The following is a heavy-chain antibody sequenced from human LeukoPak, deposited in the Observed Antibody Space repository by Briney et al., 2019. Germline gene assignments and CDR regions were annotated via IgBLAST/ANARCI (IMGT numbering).Heavy chain of an antibody. V-gene: IGHV4-34*01. CDR3: ARGPGYCSGGSCYRIINYYGMDV. Sequence: SETLSLTCAVYGGSFSGYYWSWIRQPPGKGLEGIGEINHSGSTNYNPSLKSRVTISVDTSKNQFSLKLSSVTAADTAVYYCARGPGYCSGGSCYRIINYYGMDVWGKGTTVTVSS. CDR1: GGSFSGYY. D-gene: IGHD2-15*01. J-gene: IGHJ6*04. CDR2: INHSGST.